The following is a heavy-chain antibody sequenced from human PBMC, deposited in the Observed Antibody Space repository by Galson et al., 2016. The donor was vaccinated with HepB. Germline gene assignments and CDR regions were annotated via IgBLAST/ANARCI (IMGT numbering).Heavy chain of an antibody. CDR2: ITPNIGDT. CDR1: GYTFNGYY. CDR3: ARATTCGAGTCYASYFDY. J-gene: IGHJ4*02. V-gene: IGHV1-2*02. Sequence: SVKVSCKASGYTFNGYYIHWVRQAPGKGLEWMGWITPNIGDTNYAQKFQGRVTMTRDTSITTAYMEMSTLRSDDTAVYFCARATTCGAGTCYASYFDYWGQGTLVTVSS. D-gene: IGHD2-15*01.